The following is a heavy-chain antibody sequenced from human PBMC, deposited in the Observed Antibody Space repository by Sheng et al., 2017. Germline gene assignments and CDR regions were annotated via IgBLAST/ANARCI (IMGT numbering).Heavy chain of an antibody. V-gene: IGHV4-39*07. CDR1: GGSISSSSYY. D-gene: IGHD6-19*01. Sequence: QLQLQESGPGLVKPSETLSLTCTVSGGSISSSSYYWGWIRQPPGKGLEWIGTIYYSGSTYYNPSLKSRVTISLDTSKNQFSLKLSSVTAADTAVYYCARGIALAGSVRLGYWGRERWSPSPQ. CDR2: IYYSGST. CDR3: ARGIALAGSVRLGY. J-gene: IGHJ4*02.